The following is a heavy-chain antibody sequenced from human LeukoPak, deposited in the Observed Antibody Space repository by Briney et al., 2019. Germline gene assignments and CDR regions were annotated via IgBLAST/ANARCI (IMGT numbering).Heavy chain of an antibody. V-gene: IGHV3-33*01. J-gene: IGHJ4*02. D-gene: IGHD1-7*01. CDR2: IWYDGSNK. CDR1: GFTFSSYG. CDR3: ARGITGTTGFDY. Sequence: GSSLSLSCAASGFTFSSYGTHWVRQAPGKGREWVAVIWYDGSNKYYADYVKGRFTISRDNSKNTLYLQMNSLRAEDTAVYYCARGITGTTGFDYWGQGTLVTVSS.